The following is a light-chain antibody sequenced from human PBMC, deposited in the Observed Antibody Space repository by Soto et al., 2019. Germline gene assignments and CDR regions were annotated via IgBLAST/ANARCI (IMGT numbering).Light chain of an antibody. CDR3: QQYSSYSAWT. V-gene: IGKV1-5*01. CDR2: DAS. J-gene: IGKJ1*01. Sequence: DIQMTKTPSTLSASVGDTVTVTCRASQSVSGWLAWYQQKPGEAPKLLIYDASTLQSGVPPRFSGSGSGTEFTLTIRSLQPDDIATYYCQQYSSYSAWTFGEGTKVDI. CDR1: QSVSGW.